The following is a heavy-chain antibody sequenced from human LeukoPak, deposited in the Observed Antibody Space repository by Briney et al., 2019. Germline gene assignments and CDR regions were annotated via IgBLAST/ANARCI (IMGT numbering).Heavy chain of an antibody. V-gene: IGHV1-2*02. CDR3: ARGGSSSQAYYYYYYMDV. Sequence: ASVKVSFKASGYTFTGYYMHWVRQAPGQGLEWMGWINPNSGGTNYAQKFQGRVTMTRDTSISTAYMELSRLRSDDTAVYYCARGGSSSQAYYYYYYMDVWGKGTTVTVSS. CDR2: INPNSGGT. D-gene: IGHD6-13*01. CDR1: GYTFTGYY. J-gene: IGHJ6*03.